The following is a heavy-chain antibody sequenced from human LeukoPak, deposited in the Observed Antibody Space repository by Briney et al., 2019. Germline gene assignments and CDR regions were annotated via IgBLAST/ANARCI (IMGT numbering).Heavy chain of an antibody. CDR3: ARVVFYGDYYFDF. J-gene: IGHJ4*02. CDR1: GSTFSAFE. V-gene: IGHV3-48*03. D-gene: IGHD4-17*01. CDR2: ISSGDTNI. Sequence: PGGSLRLSCAASGSTFSAFEMNWVRQAPGKGLEWVSYISSGDTNIYYADSVRGRFTISRNNAKNSLYLQMNSLRAEDTAVYYCARVVFYGDYYFDFWGQGTLVTVSS.